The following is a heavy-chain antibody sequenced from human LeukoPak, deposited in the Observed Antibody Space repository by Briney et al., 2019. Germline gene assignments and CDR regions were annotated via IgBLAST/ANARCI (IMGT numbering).Heavy chain of an antibody. J-gene: IGHJ3*01. V-gene: IGHV3-15*01. Sequence: GGSLRLSCAASGFTFSSNVMIWVRQAPGKGLEWVGRIKSKTDGGTTDYAAPVKGRFTISRDDSKNTLYLQMNSLKTEDTAVYYCTTDPFVVPVHWGQGTMVTVSS. D-gene: IGHD2-2*01. CDR2: IKSKTDGGTT. CDR3: TTDPFVVPVH. CDR1: GFTFSSNV.